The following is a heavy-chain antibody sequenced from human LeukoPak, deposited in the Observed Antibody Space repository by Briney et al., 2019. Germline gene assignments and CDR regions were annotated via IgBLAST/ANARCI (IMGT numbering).Heavy chain of an antibody. CDR2: IYYSGST. V-gene: IGHV4-59*01. CDR1: GGSISSYY. Sequence: SETLSLTCTVSGGSISSYYWNWIRQSPGKGLEWIGDIYYSGSTNYNPSPKSRVTISVDTSKNQFSLRLTSVTAADTAVYYWAREGMAVGFARFPIFNYWGQGTLVTVSS. CDR3: AREGMAVGFARFPIFNY. D-gene: IGHD6-19*01. J-gene: IGHJ4*02.